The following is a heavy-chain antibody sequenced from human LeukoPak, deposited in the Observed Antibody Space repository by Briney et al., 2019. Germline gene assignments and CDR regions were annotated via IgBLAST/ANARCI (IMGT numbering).Heavy chain of an antibody. Sequence: GGSLRLSCAVSGFTVSTNSMSWVRQAPGKGLEWVSFIYSGVTHYSDSVKGRFTISRDNPKNTLYLQMNSLRGEDTAMYYCARVQGGGFRTADYWGQGTLVTVSS. J-gene: IGHJ4*02. D-gene: IGHD1-14*01. CDR1: GFTVSTNS. CDR2: IYSGVT. V-gene: IGHV3-53*05. CDR3: ARVQGGGFRTADY.